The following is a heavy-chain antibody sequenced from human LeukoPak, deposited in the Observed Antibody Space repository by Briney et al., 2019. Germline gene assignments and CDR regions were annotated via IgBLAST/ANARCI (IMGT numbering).Heavy chain of an antibody. CDR1: GGSVSSGGYF. CDR3: ARDSDYGDYGRGTWFDP. V-gene: IGHV4-31*03. J-gene: IGHJ5*02. Sequence: SETLSLTCSVSGGSVSSGGYFWSWIRQHPGKGLEWIGYIYYSGSTSYNPSLKSRLTISVDTSKNQFSLKLGSVTAADTAVYYCARDSDYGDYGRGTWFDPWGQGTLVTVSS. CDR2: IYYSGST. D-gene: IGHD4-17*01.